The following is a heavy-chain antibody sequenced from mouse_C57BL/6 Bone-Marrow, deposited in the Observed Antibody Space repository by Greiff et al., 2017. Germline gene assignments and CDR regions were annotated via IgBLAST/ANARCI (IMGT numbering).Heavy chain of an antibody. Sequence: VHLVESGPGLVQPSQSLSITCTVSGFSLTSYGVHWVRQSPGKGLEWLGVIWSGGSTDYNAAFISRLSISKDNSKSQVFFKMNSLQADDTAIYYCARPFFNWDTGAMDYWGQGTSVTVSS. CDR2: IWSGGST. CDR3: ARPFFNWDTGAMDY. CDR1: GFSLTSYG. V-gene: IGHV2-2*01. J-gene: IGHJ4*01. D-gene: IGHD4-1*01.